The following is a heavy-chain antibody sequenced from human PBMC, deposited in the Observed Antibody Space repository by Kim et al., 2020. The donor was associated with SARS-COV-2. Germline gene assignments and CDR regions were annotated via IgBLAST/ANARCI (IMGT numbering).Heavy chain of an antibody. Sequence: SETLSLTCTVSGGSISSYYWSWIRQPAGKGLEWIGRIYTSGSTNYNPSLKSRVTMSVDTSKNQFSLKLSSVTAADTAVYYCAREGSVAGRIPYYYYGMDVWGQGTTVTVSS. CDR2: IYTSGST. D-gene: IGHD6-19*01. V-gene: IGHV4-4*07. J-gene: IGHJ6*02. CDR3: AREGSVAGRIPYYYYGMDV. CDR1: GGSISSYY.